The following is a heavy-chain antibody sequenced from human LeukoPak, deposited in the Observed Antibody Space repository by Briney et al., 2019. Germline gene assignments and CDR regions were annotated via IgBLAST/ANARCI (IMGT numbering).Heavy chain of an antibody. J-gene: IGHJ6*02. D-gene: IGHD6-13*01. CDR2: IYYSGST. CDR3: ARVSSSWYYYGMDV. V-gene: IGHV4-30-4*01. Sequence: SETLSLTCTVSGGSISSGDYYWSWIRQPPGKGLEWIGYIYYSGSTYYNPSHKSRVTISVDTSKNQFSLKLSSVTAADTAVYYCARVSSSWYYYGMDVWGQGTTVTVSS. CDR1: GGSISSGDYY.